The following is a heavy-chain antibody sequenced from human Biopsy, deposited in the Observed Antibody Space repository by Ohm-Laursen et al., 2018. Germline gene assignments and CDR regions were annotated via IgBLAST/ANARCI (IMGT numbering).Heavy chain of an antibody. Sequence: SLRLSCAASGFTFSAYEMNWVRQAPGKGLEWVSYISFTGTSSYYADSVKGRFTISRDNAKKPLYLQMNSLRAEDTGIYYCARDLKWGQGTLVAVSS. CDR2: ISFTGTSS. CDR1: GFTFSAYE. CDR3: ARDLK. V-gene: IGHV3-48*03. J-gene: IGHJ4*02.